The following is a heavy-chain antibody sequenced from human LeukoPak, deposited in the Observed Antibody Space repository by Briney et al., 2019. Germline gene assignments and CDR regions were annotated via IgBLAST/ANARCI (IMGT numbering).Heavy chain of an antibody. V-gene: IGHV1-69*05. CDR3: ASTPDYYDSSGYYLF. CDR1: GGTFSSYA. D-gene: IGHD3-22*01. CDR2: IIPIFGTA. J-gene: IGHJ4*02. Sequence: SVKVSCKASGGTFSSYAISWVRQAPGQGLGWMGRIIPIFGTANYAQKFQGRVTITTDESTSTAYMELSSLRSEDTAVYYCASTPDYYDSSGYYLFWGQGTLVTVSS.